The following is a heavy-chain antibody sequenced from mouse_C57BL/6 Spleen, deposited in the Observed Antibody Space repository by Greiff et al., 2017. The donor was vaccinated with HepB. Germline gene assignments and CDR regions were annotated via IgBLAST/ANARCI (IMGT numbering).Heavy chain of an antibody. CDR3: ARPDDYYYYAMDY. Sequence: EVQVVESGGGLVKPGGSLKLSCAASGFTFSSYTMSWVRQTPEKRLEWVATISGGGGNTYYPDSVKGRFTISRDNAKNTLYLQMSSLRSEDTALYYCARPDDYYYYAMDYWGQGTSVTVSS. D-gene: IGHD2-4*01. CDR1: GFTFSSYT. V-gene: IGHV5-9*01. J-gene: IGHJ4*01. CDR2: ISGGGGNT.